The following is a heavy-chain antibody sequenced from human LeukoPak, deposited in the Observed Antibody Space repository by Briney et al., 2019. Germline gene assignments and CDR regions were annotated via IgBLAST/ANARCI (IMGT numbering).Heavy chain of an antibody. J-gene: IGHJ4*02. V-gene: IGHV1-18*01. CDR2: ISAYNGNT. D-gene: IGHD3-22*01. CDR3: ASASYYYDSSGYDY. CDR1: GYTFTSYG. Sequence: GASVKDSCKASGYTFTSYGISWVRQAPGQGLEWMGWISAYNGNTNYAQKLQGRVTMTTDTSTSTAYMELRSLRSDDTAVYYCASASYYYDSSGYDYWGQGTLVTVSS.